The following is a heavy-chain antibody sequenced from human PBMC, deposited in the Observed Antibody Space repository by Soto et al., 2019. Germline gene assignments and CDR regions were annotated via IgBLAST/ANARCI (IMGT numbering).Heavy chain of an antibody. CDR1: GFPFSSYA. CDR2: ISCSGGST. V-gene: IGHV3-23*01. CDR3: AKDTNSGRAFDI. J-gene: IGHJ3*02. Sequence: PGVSLRLSCAASGFPFSSYAMSWVRQAPGKGLEWVSAISCSGGSTYYACSVKGRFTISRDNSKNTLYLQMNSRRAEDTAVYYCAKDTNSGRAFDIWGQGTMVTVSS. D-gene: IGHD7-27*01.